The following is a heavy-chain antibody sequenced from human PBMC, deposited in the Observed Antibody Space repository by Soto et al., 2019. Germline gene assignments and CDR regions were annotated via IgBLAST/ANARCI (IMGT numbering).Heavy chain of an antibody. Sequence: EVQLVESGGGLVQPGGSLRLSCAASGFIFSDFWMTWVRQSPGKGLEWVANMNPDGTVINYADSVKGQFTISRDNAEKSLYLQRNSLRAEDTAVFYCARHGHYCMDVWGRGTTVTVSS. V-gene: IGHV3-7*01. CDR3: ARHGHYCMDV. CDR1: GFIFSDFW. CDR2: MNPDGTVI. J-gene: IGHJ6*04.